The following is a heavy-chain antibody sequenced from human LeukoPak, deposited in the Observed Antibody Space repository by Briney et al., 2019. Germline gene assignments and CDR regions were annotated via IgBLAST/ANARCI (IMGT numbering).Heavy chain of an antibody. D-gene: IGHD3-10*01. V-gene: IGHV4-39*01. Sequence: SETLSLTCTVSGGSISSSSYYCGWIRQTPEKGLEWIGTIYYSGSTSYNTSLKSRVTISIDTYKNQFSLKLTSVTASDTAVYYCALFGGGAFDIWGQGTMVTVSS. CDR1: GGSISSSSYY. J-gene: IGHJ3*02. CDR2: IYYSGST. CDR3: ALFGGGAFDI.